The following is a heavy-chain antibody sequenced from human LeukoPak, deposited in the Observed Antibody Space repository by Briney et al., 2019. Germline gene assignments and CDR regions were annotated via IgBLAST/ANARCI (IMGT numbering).Heavy chain of an antibody. CDR2: INPNSGGT. Sequence: ASVKVSCKASGYTFTGYYIHWVRQAPGQGLEWMGWINPNSGGTNYAQKFQGRVTMTRDTSISTAYMELSRLRSEDTAVYYCARVRYSPPGGFDFWSGYYTGYYYYYMDVWGKGTTVTVSS. D-gene: IGHD3-3*01. V-gene: IGHV1-2*02. CDR3: ARVRYSPPGGFDFWSGYYTGYYYYYMDV. J-gene: IGHJ6*03. CDR1: GYTFTGYY.